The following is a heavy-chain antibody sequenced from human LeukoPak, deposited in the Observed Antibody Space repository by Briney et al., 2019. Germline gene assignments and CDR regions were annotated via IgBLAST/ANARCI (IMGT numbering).Heavy chain of an antibody. CDR3: ARHPPRDGSAFDY. CDR2: MYYSGTT. V-gene: IGHV4-39*01. CDR1: GGSISSGSYY. Sequence: PSETLSLTCTVSGGSISSGSYYWGWIRQPPGKGLERIASMYYSGTTFYSPSLKSRVTISVDTSKNQLSLKLGSVTAADTAVYYCARHPPRDGSAFDYWGQGTLVTVSS. J-gene: IGHJ4*02.